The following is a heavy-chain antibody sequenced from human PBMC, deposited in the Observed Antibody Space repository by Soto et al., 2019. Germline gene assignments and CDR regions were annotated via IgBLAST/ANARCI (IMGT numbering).Heavy chain of an antibody. D-gene: IGHD6-19*01. V-gene: IGHV6-1*01. CDR3: ATAIAVAGTYYYYGMDV. CDR2: TYYRSKWYN. J-gene: IGHJ6*02. Sequence: SHTLSLTCAISGYSVSNNSAAWNLIRQSPSRGLEWLGRTYYRSKWYNDYAVSVKSRITINPDTSKNQFSLQLNSVTPEDTAVYYCATAIAVAGTYYYYGMDVWGQGTTVTVSS. CDR1: GYSVSNNSAA.